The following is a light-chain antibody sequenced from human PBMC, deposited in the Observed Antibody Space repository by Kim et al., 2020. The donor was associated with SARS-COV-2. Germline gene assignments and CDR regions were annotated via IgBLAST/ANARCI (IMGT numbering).Light chain of an antibody. CDR2: GNS. J-gene: IGLJ3*02. CDR1: SSTIGAGYD. CDR3: QSYDSSLSGPWV. V-gene: IGLV1-40*01. Sequence: GTISCPGRSSTIGAGYDVHWSQRLPGTAPKLLIYGNSNRPSGVPDRFSGSKSGTSASLAITGLQAEDEADYYCQSYDSSLSGPWVFGGGTKLTVL.